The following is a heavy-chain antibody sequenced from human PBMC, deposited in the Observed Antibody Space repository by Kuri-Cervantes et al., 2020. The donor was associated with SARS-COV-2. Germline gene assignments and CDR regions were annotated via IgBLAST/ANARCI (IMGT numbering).Heavy chain of an antibody. CDR3: ARQMMSSITIFGVVITRNWFDP. V-gene: IGHV4-39*01. CDR1: GDSISSCCYY. Sequence: CTVAGDSISSCCYYWGWIRQPPGKGLEWIGSIEYSGSTYYNPSLKSRVTISIDKSKNQFSLKLSSVTAADTAVYYCARQMMSSITIFGVVITRNWFDPWGQGTLVTVSS. J-gene: IGHJ5*02. D-gene: IGHD3-3*01. CDR2: IEYSGST.